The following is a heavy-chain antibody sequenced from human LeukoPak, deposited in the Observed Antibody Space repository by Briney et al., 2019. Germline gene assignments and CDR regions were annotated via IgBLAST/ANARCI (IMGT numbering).Heavy chain of an antibody. CDR3: ARDQNSRYSSSSPLGY. CDR2: ISYDGSNK. J-gene: IGHJ4*02. V-gene: IGHV3-30-3*01. Sequence: GRSLRLSCAASRFTFSNYAMHWVRQAPGKGLEWVAVISYDGSNKYYADSVKGRFTISRDNSKNTLYLQMSSLRAEDTAVYYCARDQNSRYSSSSPLGYWGQGTLVTVSS. D-gene: IGHD6-6*01. CDR1: RFTFSNYA.